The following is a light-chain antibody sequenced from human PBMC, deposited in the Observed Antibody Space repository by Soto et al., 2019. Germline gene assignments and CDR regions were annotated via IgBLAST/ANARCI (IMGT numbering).Light chain of an antibody. CDR2: DAS. V-gene: IGKV1-5*01. J-gene: IGKJ1*01. Sequence: DIQMTQSPSTLSASVGDTVTITCRASQTISGWLAWYQQRPGKAPNLLIFDASTLESGVPSRFCGSGSGTTFTLTISSLQSDDFATYYCLQYNGYYRTFGQGTKVEIK. CDR3: LQYNGYYRT. CDR1: QTISGW.